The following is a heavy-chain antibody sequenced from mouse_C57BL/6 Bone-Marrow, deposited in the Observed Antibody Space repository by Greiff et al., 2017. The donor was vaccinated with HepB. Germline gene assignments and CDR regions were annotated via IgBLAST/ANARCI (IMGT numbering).Heavy chain of an antibody. CDR3: ARKETVPFDY. CDR1: GYTFTSYW. D-gene: IGHD4-1*01. CDR2: IDPSDSYT. V-gene: IGHV1-59*01. J-gene: IGHJ2*01. Sequence: QVQLQQPGAELVRPGTSVKLSCKASGYTFTSYWLHWVKQRPGQGLEWIGVIDPSDSYTNYNQKFKGKATLTVDTSTSTAYMQLSSLTSEDSAVYYCARKETVPFDYWGQGTTLTVSS.